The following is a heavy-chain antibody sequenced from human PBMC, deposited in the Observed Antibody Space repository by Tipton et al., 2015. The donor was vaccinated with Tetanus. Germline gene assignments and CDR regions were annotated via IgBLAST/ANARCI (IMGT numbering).Heavy chain of an antibody. Sequence: SLRLSCAASGFTFSSYGMHWVRQAPGKGLEWVAVIWYDGSNKYYADSVKGRFTISRDNSKNTLYLQMNSLRAEDTAVYYCASLTVGAANRGFDIWGQGTMVTVSS. CDR1: GFTFSSYG. J-gene: IGHJ3*02. CDR3: ASLTVGAANRGFDI. V-gene: IGHV3-33*01. D-gene: IGHD1-26*01. CDR2: IWYDGSNK.